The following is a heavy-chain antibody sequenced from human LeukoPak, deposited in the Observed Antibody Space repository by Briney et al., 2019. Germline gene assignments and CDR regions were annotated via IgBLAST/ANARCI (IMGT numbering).Heavy chain of an antibody. J-gene: IGHJ4*02. CDR1: GYTFTGYY. CDR2: INPNSGGT. CDR3: ARKEYYYDSSGYPLDY. Sequence: ASVKVSCKASGYTFTGYYMHWVRQAPGQGLEWVGWINPNSGGTNYAQKFQGRVTMTRDTSISTAYMELSRLRSDDTAVYYCARKEYYYDSSGYPLDYWGQGTLVTVSS. V-gene: IGHV1-2*02. D-gene: IGHD3-22*01.